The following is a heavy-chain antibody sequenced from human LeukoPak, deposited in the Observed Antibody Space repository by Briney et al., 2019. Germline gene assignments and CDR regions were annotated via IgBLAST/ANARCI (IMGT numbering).Heavy chain of an antibody. CDR3: ARDLTIVVVIGFDY. D-gene: IGHD3-22*01. V-gene: IGHV1-2*02. CDR2: INPNSGGT. Sequence: VASVKVSCKASGYTFTGYYMHWVRQAPGQGLEWMGWINPNSGGTNYAQKFQGRVTMTRDTSISTAYMELSGLRSDDTAVYYCARDLTIVVVIGFDYWGQGTLVTVSS. CDR1: GYTFTGYY. J-gene: IGHJ4*02.